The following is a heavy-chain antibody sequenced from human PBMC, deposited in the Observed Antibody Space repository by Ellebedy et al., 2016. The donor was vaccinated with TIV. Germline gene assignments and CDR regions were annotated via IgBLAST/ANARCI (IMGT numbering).Heavy chain of an antibody. V-gene: IGHV3-23*01. Sequence: GESLKISCEASGFTFSTYPMSWVRQAPGKGLEWVSIISGSGDATNYADSVKGRFTMSRDNPKNTLYLQMNSLRVEDTAVYYCATQLWNTEFWGQGTLVIVSS. D-gene: IGHD5-24*01. CDR3: ATQLWNTEF. CDR1: GFTFSTYP. CDR2: ISGSGDAT. J-gene: IGHJ4*02.